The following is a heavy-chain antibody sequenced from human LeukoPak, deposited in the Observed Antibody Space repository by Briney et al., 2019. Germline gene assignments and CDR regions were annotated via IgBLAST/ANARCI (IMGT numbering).Heavy chain of an antibody. D-gene: IGHD4-17*01. Sequence: PSETLSLTCTVSGDSINSYFWGWIRQPPGKGLEWIGYIYPRGTTAYNPSLENRLTMSTDTSKNQFSLTLSSLTAADTAVYFCARVTRSHDAFDVWGQPIMVTVSS. CDR1: GDSINSYF. CDR3: ARVTRSHDAFDV. CDR2: IYPRGTT. J-gene: IGHJ3*01. V-gene: IGHV4-59*01.